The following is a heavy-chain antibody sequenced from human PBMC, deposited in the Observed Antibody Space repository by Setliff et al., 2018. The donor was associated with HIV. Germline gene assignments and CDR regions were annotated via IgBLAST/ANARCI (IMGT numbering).Heavy chain of an antibody. J-gene: IGHJ4*02. Sequence: LPETLSLTCTVSGGSVGSGCYYWSWIRQPPGKGLEYIGYIYYTWSTTYNPSLKSRVSMSIDTSKNQFSLRLSSVTAADTAVYYCARDPPGHGDSNDYWGQGTLVTVSS. V-gene: IGHV4-61*01. CDR1: GGSVGSGCYY. CDR2: IYYTWST. CDR3: ARDPPGHGDSNDY. D-gene: IGHD4-17*01.